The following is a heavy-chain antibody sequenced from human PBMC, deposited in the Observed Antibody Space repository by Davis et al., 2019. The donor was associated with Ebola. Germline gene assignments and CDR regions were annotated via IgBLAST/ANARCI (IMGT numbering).Heavy chain of an antibody. CDR3: ARVLGGSSWPYFDY. CDR1: GFTFSSYW. Sequence: GSLRLSCAASGFTFSSYWMSWVRQAPGKGLEWIGEINHSGSTNYNPSLKSRVTISVDTSKNQFSLKLSSVTAADTAVYYCARVLGGSSWPYFDYWGQGTLVTVSS. J-gene: IGHJ4*02. CDR2: INHSGST. V-gene: IGHV4-34*01. D-gene: IGHD6-13*01.